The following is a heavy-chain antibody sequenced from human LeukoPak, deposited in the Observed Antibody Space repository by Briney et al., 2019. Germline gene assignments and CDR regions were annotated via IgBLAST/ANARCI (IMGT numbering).Heavy chain of an antibody. J-gene: IGHJ4*02. Sequence: ASVKVSCKASGYTFTSYGISWVRQAPGQGLEWMGWISAYNGNTNYAQKLQGRVTMTTDTSTSTAYMELRSLRSDDTAVYYCARDLEYYDSSGYYRYFDYWAREPWSPSPQ. CDR2: ISAYNGNT. CDR3: ARDLEYYDSSGYYRYFDY. CDR1: GYTFTSYG. D-gene: IGHD3-22*01. V-gene: IGHV1-18*01.